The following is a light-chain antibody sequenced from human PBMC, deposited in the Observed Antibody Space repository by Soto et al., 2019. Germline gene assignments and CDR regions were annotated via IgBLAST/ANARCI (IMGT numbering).Light chain of an antibody. CDR3: KQRSDSIT. J-gene: IGKJ5*01. CDR2: DAS. CDR1: HSVTTH. V-gene: IGKV3-11*01. Sequence: EIVLIASPDTLSLSPGERDALSRWASHSVTTHLAWFQQRPGQTPRLLIYDASTRAPGIPARFSGRGSGADFTLTISSLEPEDFAVYYRKQRSDSITVGKGTRLEIK.